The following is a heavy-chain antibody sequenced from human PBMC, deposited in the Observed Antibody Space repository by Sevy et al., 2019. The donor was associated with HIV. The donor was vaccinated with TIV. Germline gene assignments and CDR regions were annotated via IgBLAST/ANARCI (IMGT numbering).Heavy chain of an antibody. V-gene: IGHV3-9*01. J-gene: IGHJ4*02. CDR2: ISWNSGAI. Sequence: GGSLRLSCAASEFIFDDYAMHWVRQVPGRGLQWVSGISWNSGAIDYADSVKGRFTMSRDNTKNSLYLQMNNLRLEDTALYYCAKGTGYSYSSIDFWGQGTLVTVSS. CDR1: EFIFDDYA. D-gene: IGHD5-18*01. CDR3: AKGTGYSYSSIDF.